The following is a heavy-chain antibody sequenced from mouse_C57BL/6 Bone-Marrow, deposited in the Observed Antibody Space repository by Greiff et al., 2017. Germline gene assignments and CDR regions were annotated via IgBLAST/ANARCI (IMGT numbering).Heavy chain of an antibody. Sequence: VQLQQSGAELVRPGASVKLSCTASGFNIKDDYMHWVKQRPEQGLEWLGWIDPENGDTEYASKFQGKATITADTSSNTAYLQLSSLTSEDTAVYYWTTRGYDAYWGQGTLVTVSA. V-gene: IGHV14-4*01. CDR3: TTRGYDAY. CDR1: GFNIKDDY. J-gene: IGHJ3*01. CDR2: IDPENGDT. D-gene: IGHD2-2*01.